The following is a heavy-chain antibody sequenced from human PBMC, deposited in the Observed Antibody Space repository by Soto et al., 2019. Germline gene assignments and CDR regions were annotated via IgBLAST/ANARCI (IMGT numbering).Heavy chain of an antibody. J-gene: IGHJ4*02. V-gene: IGHV1-69*02. CDR2: IIPILGIA. CDR1: GGTFSSYT. Sequence: QVQLVQSGAEVKKPGSSVKVSCKASGGTFSSYTISWVRQAPGQGLEWMGRIIPILGIANYAQKFQGRVTITADKSTSTAYMELSSLRSEDTAVYYCARGSLEGCRSPSCNDYWGQGTLVTVSS. CDR3: ARGSLEGCRSPSCNDY. D-gene: IGHD2-2*01.